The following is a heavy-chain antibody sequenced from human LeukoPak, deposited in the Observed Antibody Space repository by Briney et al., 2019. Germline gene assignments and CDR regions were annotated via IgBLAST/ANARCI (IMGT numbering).Heavy chain of an antibody. CDR2: IWYDGSDK. J-gene: IGHJ6*02. CDR1: GFTFSSYA. CDR3: GRVGCTGGNCKPYAYYATDV. Sequence: GGSLRLSCAASGFTFSSYAMHWVRQAPGKGLEWVAIIWYDGSDKYYADSVRGRFAISRDNSKNTLYLQMNSLRAEDTAVYYCGRVGCTGGNCKPYAYYATDVWGQGTTVTVSS. D-gene: IGHD2-15*01. V-gene: IGHV3-33*08.